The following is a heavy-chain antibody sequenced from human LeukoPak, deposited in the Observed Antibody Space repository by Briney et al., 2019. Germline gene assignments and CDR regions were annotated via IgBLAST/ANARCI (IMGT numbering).Heavy chain of an antibody. CDR3: ARGSYSSGWYENWFGP. V-gene: IGHV4-61*02. D-gene: IGHD6-19*01. J-gene: IGHJ5*02. Sequence: SETLSLTCTVSGGSISSSSYYWSWIRQPAGKGLEWIGRIYTSGSTNYNPSLKSRVTMSVDTFKNQFSLKLSSVTAADTAVYYCARGSYSSGWYENWFGPWGQGTLVTVSS. CDR1: GGSISSSSYY. CDR2: IYTSGST.